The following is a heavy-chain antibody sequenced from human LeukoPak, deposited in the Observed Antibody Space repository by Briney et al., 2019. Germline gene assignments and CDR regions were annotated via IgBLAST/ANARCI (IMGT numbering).Heavy chain of an antibody. J-gene: IGHJ6*02. CDR1: GYTFTSYH. V-gene: IGHV1-46*01. Sequence: ASVKVSSKASGYTFTSYHIHWVRQVPGQGLEWMGVINPSEGSTDYAQKFQDRVSLTRDTSTSTVYMDLSRLRCEDTAVYYCARSDKMDVWGQGTTVTVSS. CDR3: ARSDKMDV. CDR2: INPSEGST.